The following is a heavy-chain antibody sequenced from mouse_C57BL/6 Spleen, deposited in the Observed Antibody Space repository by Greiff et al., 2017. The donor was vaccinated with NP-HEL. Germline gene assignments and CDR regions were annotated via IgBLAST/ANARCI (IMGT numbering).Heavy chain of an antibody. Sequence: QVQLQQSGAELARPGASVKMSCKASGYTFTSYTMHWVKQRPEQGLEWIGYINPSSGYTKYNQKFKDKATLTADKSSSTAYMQLSSLTSEDSAVYYCARSGDYGTRYFDVWGTGTTVTVSS. J-gene: IGHJ1*03. CDR3: ARSGDYGTRYFDV. V-gene: IGHV1-4*01. D-gene: IGHD1-1*01. CDR2: INPSSGYT. CDR1: GYTFTSYT.